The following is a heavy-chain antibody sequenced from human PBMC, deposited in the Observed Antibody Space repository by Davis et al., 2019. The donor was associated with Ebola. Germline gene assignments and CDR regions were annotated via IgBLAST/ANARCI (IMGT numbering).Heavy chain of an antibody. Sequence: PGGPLRLSCAASGFTFSGYSMNWVRQAPGKGLEWVSSISSSSSYIYSAASVKGRFTISRDNAKNSLYLQMNSLRAEDTAVYYCARAGGTTVTPRAAFDIWGQGTMVTVSS. D-gene: IGHD4-17*01. V-gene: IGHV3-21*01. CDR2: ISSSSSYI. J-gene: IGHJ3*02. CDR1: GFTFSGYS. CDR3: ARAGGTTVTPRAAFDI.